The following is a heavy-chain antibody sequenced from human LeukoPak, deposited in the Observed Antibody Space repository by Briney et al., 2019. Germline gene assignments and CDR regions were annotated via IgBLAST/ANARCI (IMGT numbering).Heavy chain of an antibody. CDR1: GFTFSSYS. Sequence: PGGSLRLSCAASGFTFSSYSMTWVRQAPGKGLEWVSSISSSSSYIYYADSVKGRFTISRDNAKNSLYLQMNSLRAEDTAVYYCARDMVAGVYYFDYWGQGTLVTVSS. D-gene: IGHD6-19*01. V-gene: IGHV3-21*01. CDR2: ISSSSSYI. CDR3: ARDMVAGVYYFDY. J-gene: IGHJ4*02.